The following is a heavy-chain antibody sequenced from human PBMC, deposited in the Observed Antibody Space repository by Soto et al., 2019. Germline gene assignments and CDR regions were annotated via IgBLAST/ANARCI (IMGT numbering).Heavy chain of an antibody. V-gene: IGHV4-39*01. CDR1: GASITSSYYY. CDR3: ASLHSGYALDLDY. D-gene: IGHD5-12*01. CDR2: VYYSGNT. J-gene: IGHJ4*02. Sequence: SSETLSLTCTVSGASITSSYYYWAWVRQPPGKGLEWIGSVYYSGNTYYNASLESRVTISVDTSKNQFSLKLNSVTAPDTAVYYCASLHSGYALDLDYWGQGTLVPVCS.